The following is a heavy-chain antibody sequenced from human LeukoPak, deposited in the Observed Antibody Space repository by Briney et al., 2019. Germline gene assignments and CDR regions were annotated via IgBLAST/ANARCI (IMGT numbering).Heavy chain of an antibody. CDR1: GGSISSGDYY. CDR3: ARESSGGFFDY. CDR2: IYYSGST. Sequence: PSQTLSLTCTVSGGSISSGDYYWSWIRQPPGKGLEWIGYIYYSGSTYYHPSLKSRVTISVDTSKNQFSLKLSSVTAADTAVHYCARESSGGFFDYWGQGSLVTVSS. J-gene: IGHJ4*02. D-gene: IGHD2-15*01. V-gene: IGHV4-30-4*08.